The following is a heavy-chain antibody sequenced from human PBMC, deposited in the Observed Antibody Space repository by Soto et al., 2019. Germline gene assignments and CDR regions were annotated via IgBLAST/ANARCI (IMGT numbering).Heavy chain of an antibody. CDR1: GSTFSSYA. Sequence: QVQLVQSGAEVKKPGSSVKVSCKASGSTFSSYAISWVRQAPGQGLEWVGGIIPIFGTANYAQKFQGRVTITADESTSTAYMELSRLRSEDTAVYYCARMEGWLRLNYYYYGMDVWGQGTTVTVSS. CDR2: IIPIFGTA. V-gene: IGHV1-69*12. J-gene: IGHJ6*02. D-gene: IGHD5-12*01. CDR3: ARMEGWLRLNYYYYGMDV.